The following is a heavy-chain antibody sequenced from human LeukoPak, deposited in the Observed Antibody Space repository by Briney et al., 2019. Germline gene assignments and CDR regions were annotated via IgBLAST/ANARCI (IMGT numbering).Heavy chain of an antibody. D-gene: IGHD6-13*01. J-gene: IGHJ4*02. Sequence: GGSLRLSCAASGFTFSSYAMSWVRQAPGKGLEWVSAIIGSGSSTYYADSVKGRFTISRDNSKNALFLQMNSLRAEDTAVYYCAKDRAQQLVLDFWGQGTLVTVSS. CDR2: IIGSGSST. CDR3: AKDRAQQLVLDF. CDR1: GFTFSSYA. V-gene: IGHV3-23*01.